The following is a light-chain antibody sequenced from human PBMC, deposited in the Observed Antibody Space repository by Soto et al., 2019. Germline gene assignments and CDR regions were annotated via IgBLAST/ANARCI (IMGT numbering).Light chain of an antibody. V-gene: IGKV3-20*01. CDR1: QSVSSSY. Sequence: EIVLTQSPGTPSLSPGERATLSCRASQSVSSSYLAWYQQKPGQAPRLLIYGASSRATGIPDRFSGSGSGTDFTLTISRXEPEDFAVYYCQQYGSSPGTFGQGTKVDIK. CDR2: GAS. CDR3: QQYGSSPGT. J-gene: IGKJ1*01.